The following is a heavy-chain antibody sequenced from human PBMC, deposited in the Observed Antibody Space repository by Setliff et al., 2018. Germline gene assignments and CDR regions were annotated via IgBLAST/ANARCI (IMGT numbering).Heavy chain of an antibody. V-gene: IGHV4-34*01. CDR2: INHSGNT. Sequence: PSETLSLTCAVYGGSFSGYYWSWIRQPPGEGLEWIGEINHSGNTNYNPSLKSRVTISVDTSKNQFSLKLTSVTAADTAVYYCARVPPKDSGSFYWDAFDIWGQGTMVTVSS. D-gene: IGHD1-26*01. J-gene: IGHJ3*02. CDR1: GGSFSGYY. CDR3: ARVPPKDSGSFYWDAFDI.